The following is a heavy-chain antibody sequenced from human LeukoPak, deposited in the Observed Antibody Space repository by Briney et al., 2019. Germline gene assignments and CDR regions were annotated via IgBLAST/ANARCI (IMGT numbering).Heavy chain of an antibody. D-gene: IGHD3-3*01. CDR2: IYWNDDK. CDR3: ARATYDFWSGYLYYYYYMDV. J-gene: IGHJ6*03. V-gene: IGHV2-5*01. CDR1: GFSLSTRGVG. Sequence: ESGPTLVNPTQTLTLTCTFSGFSLSTRGVGVGWIRQPPGKALEWLALIYWNDDKRYSPSLKSRLTITKDTSKNQVVLTMTNMDPMDTATYYCARATYDFWSGYLYYYYYMDVWGKGTTVTVSS.